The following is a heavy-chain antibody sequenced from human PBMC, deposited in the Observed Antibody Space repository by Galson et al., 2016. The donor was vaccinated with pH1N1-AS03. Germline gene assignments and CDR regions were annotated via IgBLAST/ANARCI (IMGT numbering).Heavy chain of an antibody. CDR2: ISTYNGNT. V-gene: IGHV1-18*01. CDR1: TFTNYG. Sequence: TFTNYGISWVRQAPGQGLEWMGWISTYNGNTNYAQKFQGRVTMTTDTSTSTAYMELRSLRSDDTAVYYCARDYSTSSQYYYYYYMDVWGKGTTVTVFS. D-gene: IGHD6-6*01. CDR3: ARDYSTSSQYYYYYYMDV. J-gene: IGHJ6*03.